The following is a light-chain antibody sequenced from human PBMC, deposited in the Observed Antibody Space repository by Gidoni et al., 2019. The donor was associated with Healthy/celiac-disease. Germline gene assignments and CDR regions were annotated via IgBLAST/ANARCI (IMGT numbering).Light chain of an antibody. V-gene: IGKV1-39*01. CDR2: AAA. Sequence: DIQMTPSPSSLSASVGDRVTITCRASQSISSYLNWYQQKPGKAPKLLIYAAASLQSGVPSRFSGSGSGTDFTLTISSLQPEDFATYYCQQSYSTPRLTFXGXTKVEIK. J-gene: IGKJ4*01. CDR3: QQSYSTPRLT. CDR1: QSISSY.